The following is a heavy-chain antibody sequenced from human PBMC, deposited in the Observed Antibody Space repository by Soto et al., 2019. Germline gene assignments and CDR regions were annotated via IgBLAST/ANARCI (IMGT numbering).Heavy chain of an antibody. D-gene: IGHD3-9*01. V-gene: IGHV4-39*01. Sequence: PSETLSLTCTVSGGSISSSSYYWGWIRQPPGKGLEWIGSIYYSGSTYYNPSLKSRVTISVDTSKNQFSLKLSSVTAADTAVYYGAIYFDGFYEFDYWGQGTLVTVSS. CDR1: GGSISSSSYY. CDR2: IYYSGST. CDR3: AIYFDGFYEFDY. J-gene: IGHJ4*02.